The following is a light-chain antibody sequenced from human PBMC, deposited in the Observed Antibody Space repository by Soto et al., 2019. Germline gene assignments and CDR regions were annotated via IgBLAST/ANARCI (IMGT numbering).Light chain of an antibody. V-gene: IGLV2-23*02. CDR3: CSYAGSSTSYV. Sequence: SLLTQPSSVSGAPGQSITISRPGTSSDVGSYNLVSWYQQHPGKAPKLMIYEVSKRPSGVSNRFSGSKSGNTASLTISGLQAEDEADYYCCSYAGSSTSYVFGTGTKVTVL. CDR1: SSDVGSYNL. J-gene: IGLJ1*01. CDR2: EVS.